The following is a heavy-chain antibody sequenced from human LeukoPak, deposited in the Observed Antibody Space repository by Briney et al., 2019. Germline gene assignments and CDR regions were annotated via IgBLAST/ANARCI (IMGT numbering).Heavy chain of an antibody. CDR3: ARGRGYSSGWGHCYHGMDV. J-gene: IGHJ6*02. CDR2: INQSGST. Sequence: SETLSLTCAIYGESFGRYYWNWIRQAPGKGLDWIGEINQSGSTNYNPALKSRVTISVDTSKNQFSLKLTSVTAADTAVYYCARGRGYSSGWGHCYHGMDVWGQGTTVTVSS. CDR1: GESFGRYY. D-gene: IGHD6-19*01. V-gene: IGHV4-34*01.